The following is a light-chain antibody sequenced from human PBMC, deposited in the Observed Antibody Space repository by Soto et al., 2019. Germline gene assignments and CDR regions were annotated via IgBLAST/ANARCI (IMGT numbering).Light chain of an antibody. CDR3: QQYGSSPWG. Sequence: EIVLTQSPGTLSLSPGERATLSCRASQSVSSSYLAWYQQKPGQAPRLLIYGASSRATGIPDRFSGSGSGTDFTLTISRLEPEDCAVSYCQQYGSSPWGFGQGTKVEIK. CDR1: QSVSSSY. CDR2: GAS. J-gene: IGKJ1*01. V-gene: IGKV3-20*01.